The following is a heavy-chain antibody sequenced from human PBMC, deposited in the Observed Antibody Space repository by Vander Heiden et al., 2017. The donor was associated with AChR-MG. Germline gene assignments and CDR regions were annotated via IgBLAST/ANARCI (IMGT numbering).Heavy chain of an antibody. CDR3: AREAAAGGFDY. CDR2: IYYSEST. D-gene: IGHD6-13*01. J-gene: IGHJ4*02. Sequence: QEQLQESGSGLVKPSETLSLTRTAAGGSIISYCWSWIRQPPGKGLELIGYIYYSESTNYNPSLKSRVTISVDTSKNQFSLKLSSVTAADTAVYYCAREAAAGGFDYWGQGTLVTVSS. V-gene: IGHV4-59*01. CDR1: GGSIISYC.